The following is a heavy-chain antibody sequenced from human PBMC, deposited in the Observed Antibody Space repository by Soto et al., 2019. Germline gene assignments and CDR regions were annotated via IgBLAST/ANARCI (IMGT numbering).Heavy chain of an antibody. Sequence: QVQLVQSGAEVVKPGASVKVSCKASGYTFTTYFLHWVRQAPGQGLEWLGCIFPGSGGTNYAQNFQGRVTMTMDTSINTAYIEPSRLTSDDTGVYYCAREWQRGTDYWGQGALITVSS. CDR3: AREWQRGTDY. CDR1: GYTFTTYF. D-gene: IGHD6-25*01. V-gene: IGHV1-2*02. J-gene: IGHJ4*02. CDR2: IFPGSGGT.